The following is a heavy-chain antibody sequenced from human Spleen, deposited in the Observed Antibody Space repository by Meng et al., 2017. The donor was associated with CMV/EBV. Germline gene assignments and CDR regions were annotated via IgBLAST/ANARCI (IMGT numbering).Heavy chain of an antibody. CDR3: VRHAYNWDYLPLFDH. J-gene: IGHJ4*01. D-gene: IGHD1-7*01. V-gene: IGHV4-39*01. CDR1: GGHFSSRNYY. Sequence: GGHFSSRNYYWGWIRGPPGKGLEWLADISSDGGTYKNPSLESRVTISVDTSKNQFSLRLSSVTAADTAVYYCVRHAYNWDYLPLFDHWGQGTLVTVSS. CDR2: ISSDGGT.